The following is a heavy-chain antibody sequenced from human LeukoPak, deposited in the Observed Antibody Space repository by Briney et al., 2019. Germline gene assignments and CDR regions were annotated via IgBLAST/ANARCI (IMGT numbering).Heavy chain of an antibody. J-gene: IGHJ4*02. V-gene: IGHV3-30-3*01. D-gene: IGHD6-19*01. CDR2: ISYDGSNK. Sequence: PGGSLRLSCAASGFTFSSYAMHWVRQAPGKGLEWVAVISYDGSNKYYADSVKGRFTISRDNSKNTLYLQMNSLRAEDTAVYYCARPDLSGWYGGYFDYWGQGTLVTVSS. CDR3: ARPDLSGWYGGYFDY. CDR1: GFTFSSYA.